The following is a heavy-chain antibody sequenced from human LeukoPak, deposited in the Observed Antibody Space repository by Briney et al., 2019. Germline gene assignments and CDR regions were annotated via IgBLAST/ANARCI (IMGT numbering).Heavy chain of an antibody. V-gene: IGHV4-61*07. CDR3: ARRDYYDSSGYFNWFDP. CDR2: YYSGST. Sequence: YYSGSTNYNPSLKSRVTISVDTSKNQFSLKLSSVTAADTAVYYCARRDYYDSSGYFNWFDPWGQGTLVTISS. J-gene: IGHJ5*02. D-gene: IGHD3-22*01.